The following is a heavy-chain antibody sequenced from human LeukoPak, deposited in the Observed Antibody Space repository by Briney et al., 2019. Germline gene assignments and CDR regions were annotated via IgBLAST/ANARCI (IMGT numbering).Heavy chain of an antibody. CDR3: ANTNYDILTGHTLYYFDY. D-gene: IGHD3-9*01. J-gene: IGHJ4*02. CDR2: IRYDGSNK. CDR1: GFTFSNFG. V-gene: IGHV3-30*02. Sequence: GGSLRLSCAASGFTFSNFGMHWVRQAPGKGLEWVAFIRYDGSNKYYADSVKGRFTISRDNSKNTLYLQMNSLRAEDTAVYYCANTNYDILTGHTLYYFDYWGQGTLVTVSS.